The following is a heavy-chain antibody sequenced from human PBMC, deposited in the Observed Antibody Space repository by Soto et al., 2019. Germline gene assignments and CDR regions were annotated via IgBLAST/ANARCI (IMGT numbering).Heavy chain of an antibody. J-gene: IGHJ4*02. D-gene: IGHD3-22*01. CDR2: IDPSDSQT. Sequence: GDSLTISWQGSGYRFAGYLITSVRTPPGKGLEWMGGIDPSDSQTYYSPSFRGHVTISATKSITTVFLQWSSLRASDTAMYYCARQIYDSDTGPNFQYYFDSWGQGTPVTVS. CDR1: GYRFAGYL. CDR3: ARQIYDSDTGPNFQYYFDS. V-gene: IGHV5-10-1*01.